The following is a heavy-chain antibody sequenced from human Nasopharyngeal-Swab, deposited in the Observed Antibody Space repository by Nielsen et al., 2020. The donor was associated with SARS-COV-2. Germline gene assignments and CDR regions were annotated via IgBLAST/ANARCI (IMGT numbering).Heavy chain of an antibody. V-gene: IGHV3-72*01. J-gene: IGHJ6*02. CDR1: GFTFSDHY. CDR3: ARESKGYYYGMDV. Sequence: GGSLRLSCAASGFTFSDHYMDWVPQAPGKGLEWVGRTRNKATSYTTEYAASVKGRFTISRDDSKNSLYLQMNSLKTEDTAVYYCARESKGYYYGMDVWGQGTTVTVSS. CDR2: TRNKATSYTT.